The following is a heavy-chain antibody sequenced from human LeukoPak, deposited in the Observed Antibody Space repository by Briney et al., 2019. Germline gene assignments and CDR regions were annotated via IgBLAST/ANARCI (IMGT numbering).Heavy chain of an antibody. V-gene: IGHV1-2*02. Sequence: GASVKVSCKASGYSFADYYIHWVRQAPGQGLEWMGWINPNSGGTNYAQKFQGRVTMTRDTSISTAYMELSRLRSDDTAVYYCARVVGRRDGYSNWGQGTLVTVSS. D-gene: IGHD5-24*01. J-gene: IGHJ4*02. CDR1: GYSFADYY. CDR2: INPNSGGT. CDR3: ARVVGRRDGYSN.